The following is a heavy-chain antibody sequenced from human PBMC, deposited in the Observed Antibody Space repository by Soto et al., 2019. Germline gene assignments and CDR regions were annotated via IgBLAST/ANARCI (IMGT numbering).Heavy chain of an antibody. CDR3: AHTTVTTSFDY. CDR2: INHSGST. J-gene: IGHJ4*02. V-gene: IGHV4-34*01. CDR1: GGSFSGYY. D-gene: IGHD4-17*01. Sequence: SETLSLTCAVCGGSFSGYYWSWIRQPPGKGLEWIGEINHSGSTNYNPSLKSRVTISVDTSKNQFSLKLSSVTAADTAVYYCAHTTVTTSFDYWGQGTLVTVS.